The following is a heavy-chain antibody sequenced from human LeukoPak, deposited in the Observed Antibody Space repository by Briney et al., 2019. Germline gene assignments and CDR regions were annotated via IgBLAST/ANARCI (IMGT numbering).Heavy chain of an antibody. D-gene: IGHD7-27*01. CDR1: GFTFSTYW. CDR3: AREWALPGAYYMDV. Sequence: GGSLGLSCAASGFTFSTYWMHWVRQAPGKGLVWVSRISSDGRNTIYADSVKGRFTISRDSANNTLFLQMNSLRGDDTAVYYCAREWALPGAYYMDVWGKGTTVTVSS. V-gene: IGHV3-74*01. CDR2: ISSDGRNT. J-gene: IGHJ6*03.